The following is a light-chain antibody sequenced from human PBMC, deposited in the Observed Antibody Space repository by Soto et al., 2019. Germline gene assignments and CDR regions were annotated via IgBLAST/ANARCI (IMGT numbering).Light chain of an antibody. V-gene: IGKV3-20*01. CDR2: DAS. CDR1: QSFTKYS. CDR3: HQSVGLPVT. Sequence: EIVLTQSPDTLSLSPGERATFSCRASQSFTKYSVSWYRHKPGQAPRLLIFDASTRASGVPDRFSGSGSGADFSLTISRLEPEDFGVYYCHQSVGLPVTFGPGTRLEIK. J-gene: IGKJ2*01.